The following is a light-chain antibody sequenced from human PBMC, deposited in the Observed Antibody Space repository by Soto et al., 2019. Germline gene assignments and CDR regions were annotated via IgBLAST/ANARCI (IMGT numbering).Light chain of an antibody. CDR1: QSVSSN. CDR3: HQYNNWPHPWP. V-gene: IGKV3-15*01. CDR2: GAS. Sequence: EIVMTQFPATLSVSPGERATLSCRASQSVSSNLAWYQQKPGQAPRLLIYGASSRAAGIPARFSGSGSGTEFTRTISSLQSEDSALYSCHQYNNWPHPWPFGQGTKVEVK. J-gene: IGKJ1*01.